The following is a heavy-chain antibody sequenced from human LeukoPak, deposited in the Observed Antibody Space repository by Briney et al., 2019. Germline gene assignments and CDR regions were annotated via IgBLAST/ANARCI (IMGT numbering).Heavy chain of an antibody. CDR2: ISYDGSNK. CDR3: ATQYSSSSQYYYYYYMDV. Sequence: GGSLRLSCAASGFTFSSYAMHWVRQAPGKGLEWVAVISYDGSNKYYADSVKGRFTISRDNSKNTLYLQMNSLRAADTAVYYCATQYSSSSQYYYYYYMDVWGKGTTVTVSS. V-gene: IGHV3-30-3*01. CDR1: GFTFSSYA. D-gene: IGHD6-6*01. J-gene: IGHJ6*03.